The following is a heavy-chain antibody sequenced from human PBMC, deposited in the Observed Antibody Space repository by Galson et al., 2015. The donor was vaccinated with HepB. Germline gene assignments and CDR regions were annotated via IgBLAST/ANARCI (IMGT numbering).Heavy chain of an antibody. D-gene: IGHD1-14*01. V-gene: IGHV3-73*01. CDR2: IRSKADNYAT. CDR1: GFTFSGSA. J-gene: IGHJ4*02. Sequence: SLRLSCAASGFTFSGSAMYWVRQASGKGLEWVGRIRSKADNYATAYAASVKGRFTISRDDSKNTAYLQMNSLKSEDTAVYYCTSLDTTSPPGYWGQGTLVTVSS. CDR3: TSLDTTSPPGY.